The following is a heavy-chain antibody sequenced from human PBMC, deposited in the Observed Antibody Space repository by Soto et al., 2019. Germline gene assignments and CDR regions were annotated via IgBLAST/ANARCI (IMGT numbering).Heavy chain of an antibody. D-gene: IGHD6-13*01. Sequence: PGGSLRLSCSASGFTFSSYAVHWVRQAPGKGLEYDSAISSNGGSTYYADSVKGRFTISRDNSKNTLYLQMNSLRAEDTAVYYCAKKAAAGNQYYYGMDVWGQGTTVTVSS. J-gene: IGHJ6*02. CDR2: ISSNGGST. CDR3: AKKAAAGNQYYYGMDV. CDR1: GFTFSSYA. V-gene: IGHV3-64*04.